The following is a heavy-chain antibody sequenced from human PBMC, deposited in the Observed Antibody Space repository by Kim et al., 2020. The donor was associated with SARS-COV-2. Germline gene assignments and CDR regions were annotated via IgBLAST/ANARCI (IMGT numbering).Heavy chain of an antibody. D-gene: IGHD3-22*01. CDR3: AITYYYDSSGCFDY. CDR1: GFTFSSYA. J-gene: IGHJ4*02. V-gene: IGHV3-23*03. CDR2: IYSGGSST. Sequence: GGSLRLSCAASGFTFSSYAMSWVRQAPGKGLEWVSVIYSGGSSTYYADSVKGRFTISRVNSKNTLYLQTNSLRAEDTAVYYCAITYYYDSSGCFDYWGQGTLVTVSS.